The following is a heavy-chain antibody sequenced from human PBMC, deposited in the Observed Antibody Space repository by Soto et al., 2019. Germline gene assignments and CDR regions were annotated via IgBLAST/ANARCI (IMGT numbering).Heavy chain of an antibody. J-gene: IGHJ3*02. Sequence: SETLSLTCTASGGSISSYYWIWLRQAPGKGLEWLGYIYYSGSNKYNPAPTRRVTISEDTSKNQFFQKQSSGTAADTAVYYCAGGRSYSSGWYNAFDIWGQGTMVTVSS. V-gene: IGHV4-59*01. CDR2: IYYSGSN. CDR3: AGGRSYSSGWYNAFDI. D-gene: IGHD6-19*01. CDR1: GGSISSYY.